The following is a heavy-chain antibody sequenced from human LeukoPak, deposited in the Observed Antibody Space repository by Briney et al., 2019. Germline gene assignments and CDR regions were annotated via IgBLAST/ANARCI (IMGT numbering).Heavy chain of an antibody. CDR3: AELGITMIGGV. CDR1: GFTFSSYS. CDR2: ISSSGSTI. D-gene: IGHD3-10*02. V-gene: IGHV3-48*04. J-gene: IGHJ6*04. Sequence: PGGSLRLSCAASGFTFSSYSMNWVRQAPGKELEWVSYISSSGSTIYYADSVKGRFTISRDNAKNSLYLKMNSLRAEDTAVYYCAELGITMIGGVWGKGTTVTISS.